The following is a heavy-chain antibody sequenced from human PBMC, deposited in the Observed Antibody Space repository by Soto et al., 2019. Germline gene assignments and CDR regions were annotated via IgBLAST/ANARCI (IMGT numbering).Heavy chain of an antibody. CDR3: ARGDYKDYYYYGMDV. Sequence: SVKVSCKASGGTFSSYAISWLRQSPGQGLEWMGGIMPIFGTANYAQKFQGRVTITADESTSTAYMELSSLRSEDTAVYYCARGDYKDYYYYGMDVWGQGTTVTVSS. CDR2: IMPIFGTA. J-gene: IGHJ6*02. CDR1: GGTFSSYA. D-gene: IGHD4-4*01. V-gene: IGHV1-69*13.